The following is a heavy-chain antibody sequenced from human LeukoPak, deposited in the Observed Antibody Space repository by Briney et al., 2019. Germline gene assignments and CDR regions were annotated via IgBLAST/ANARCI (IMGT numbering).Heavy chain of an antibody. J-gene: IGHJ4*02. CDR3: ARQTGSGLFILP. CDR2: IYYSGNT. V-gene: IGHV4-39*01. Sequence: SETLSLTCTVSGGSISSYYWSWIRQPPGKGLEWIGSIYYSGNTYYNASLKSQVSISIDTSKNQFSLRLTSVTAADTAVYYCARQTGSGLFILPGGQGTLVTVSS. D-gene: IGHD3/OR15-3a*01. CDR1: GGSISSYY.